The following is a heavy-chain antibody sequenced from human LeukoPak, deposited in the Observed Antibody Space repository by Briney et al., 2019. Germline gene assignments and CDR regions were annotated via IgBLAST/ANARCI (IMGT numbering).Heavy chain of an antibody. D-gene: IGHD2-21*01. V-gene: IGHV4-30-4*01. Sequence: PSETLSLTCTVSGGSISSGDYYWSWIRQPPGKGLEWIGYIYYSGSTYYNPSLKCRVTISVDTSKNQFSLRLSSVTAADTAVYYCARGGDLDPWGQGTLVTVSS. CDR3: ARGGDLDP. CDR2: IYYSGST. CDR1: GGSISSGDYY. J-gene: IGHJ5*02.